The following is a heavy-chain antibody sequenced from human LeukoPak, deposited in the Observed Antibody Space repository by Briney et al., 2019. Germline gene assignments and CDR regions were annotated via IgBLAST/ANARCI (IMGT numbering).Heavy chain of an antibody. CDR2: IKQDGSEK. Sequence: PGGSLRLSCAASGFTFSGHWMSWVRQAPGKGLEWVANIKQDGSEKYYVGSVKGRFIISRDNAKNSLYLQMNSLRAEDTAVYYCARDDWGPGDYWGQGTLVTVSS. J-gene: IGHJ4*02. V-gene: IGHV3-7*01. D-gene: IGHD2-21*01. CDR1: GFTFSGHW. CDR3: ARDDWGPGDY.